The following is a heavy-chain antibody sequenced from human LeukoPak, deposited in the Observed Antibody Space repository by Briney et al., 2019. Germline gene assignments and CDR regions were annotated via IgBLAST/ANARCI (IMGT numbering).Heavy chain of an antibody. D-gene: IGHD3-3*01. V-gene: IGHV3-9*01. J-gene: IGHJ4*02. CDR1: GFTFDDYA. CDR2: ISWNSGSI. Sequence: GRPLSLSCAASGFTFDDYAMHWVRQAPGKGLEWVSGISWNSGSIGYADSVKGRFTISRDNAKNSLYLQMNSLRAEDTALYYCAKDPHRFLEWLNPPDYWGQGTLVTVSS. CDR3: AKDPHRFLEWLNPPDY.